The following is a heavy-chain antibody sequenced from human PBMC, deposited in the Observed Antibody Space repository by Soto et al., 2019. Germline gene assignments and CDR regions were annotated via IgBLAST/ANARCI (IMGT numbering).Heavy chain of an antibody. Sequence: EVQLVESGGGLVQPGGSLRLSCAASGFTLSGYWMSWVRQAPGKGLEWVANIKQDGSVKYYVDSVKGRFTISRDNAKKSLYLQMDSLRAEDTAVYYCARPTSVDYGDYGWDCWGQGTLVTVSS. CDR3: ARPTSVDYGDYGWDC. CDR1: GFTLSGYW. CDR2: IKQDGSVK. D-gene: IGHD4-17*01. J-gene: IGHJ4*02. V-gene: IGHV3-7*01.